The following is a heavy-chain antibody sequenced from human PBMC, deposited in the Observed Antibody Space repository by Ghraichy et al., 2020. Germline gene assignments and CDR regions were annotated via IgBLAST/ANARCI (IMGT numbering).Heavy chain of an antibody. CDR1: GFIFSNYA. CDR3: AKTDYSSDD. J-gene: IGHJ4*02. CDR2: FSVSGDST. V-gene: IGHV3-23*01. D-gene: IGHD3-22*01. Sequence: LSLTCAASGFIFSNYAMSWVRQAPGKGLEWVSSFSVSGDSTYYADSVKGRFTISRDNSKHTVFLQMNSLRAEDTAVYYCAKTDYSSDDWGQGTLVTVSS.